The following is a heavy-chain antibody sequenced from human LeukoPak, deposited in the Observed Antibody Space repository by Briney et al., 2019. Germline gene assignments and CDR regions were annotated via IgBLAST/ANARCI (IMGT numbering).Heavy chain of an antibody. CDR2: ISRSSTTI. V-gene: IGHV3-48*02. D-gene: IGHD6-13*01. CDR3: ARGGKAAADIEYYFDY. CDR1: GFIFSTYS. Sequence: TGGSLRLSCAASGFIFSTYSMNWVRQAPGKGLEWVSYISRSSTTIYYTDSVKGRFTISRDNAKNSLYLQVNSLRDEDTAVYYCARGGKAAADIEYYFDYWGQGTLVTASS. J-gene: IGHJ4*02.